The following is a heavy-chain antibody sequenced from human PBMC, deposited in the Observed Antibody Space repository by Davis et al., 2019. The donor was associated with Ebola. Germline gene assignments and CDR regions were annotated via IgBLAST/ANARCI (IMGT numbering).Heavy chain of an antibody. J-gene: IGHJ5*02. D-gene: IGHD2-2*01. CDR1: GGSISSSSYY. Sequence: PSETLSLTCTVSGGSISSSSYYWGWIRQPPGKGLEWIGSIYYSGSTNYNPSLKSRVTISVDTSKNQFSLKLSSVTAADTAVYYCARGRGGPRRDIVVVPAASRWFDPWGQGTLVTVSS. V-gene: IGHV4-39*07. CDR2: IYYSGST. CDR3: ARGRGGPRRDIVVVPAASRWFDP.